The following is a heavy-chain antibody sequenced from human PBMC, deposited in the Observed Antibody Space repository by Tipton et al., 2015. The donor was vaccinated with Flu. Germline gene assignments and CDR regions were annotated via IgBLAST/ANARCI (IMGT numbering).Heavy chain of an antibody. V-gene: IGHV4-38-2*01. Sequence: GLVKPSETLSLTCAVSGFSISDADYWGWIRRPLGKGLEWIGRVFHIGFTDYNPSLKSRVTISVDKSKNQFSLKLDSVTAADTAIYYCARHGNTVITTHVHSFDIWGQGTLVTVS. CDR3: ARHGNTVITTHVHSFDI. D-gene: IGHD3-16*01. J-gene: IGHJ3*02. CDR1: GFSISDADY. CDR2: VFHIGFT.